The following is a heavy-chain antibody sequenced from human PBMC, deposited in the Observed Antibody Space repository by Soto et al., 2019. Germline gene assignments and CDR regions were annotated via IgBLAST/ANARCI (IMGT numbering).Heavy chain of an antibody. CDR1: GGSISSGGYY. J-gene: IGHJ4*02. Sequence: SETLSLTCTVSGGSISSGGYYWSWIRQHPGKGLEWIGYIYYSGSTYYNPSLKSRVTISVDTSKNQFSLKLSSVTAADTAVYYCARHAAVAGKPRFFDYWGQGTLVTVSS. CDR2: IYYSGST. CDR3: ARHAAVAGKPRFFDY. V-gene: IGHV4-31*03. D-gene: IGHD6-19*01.